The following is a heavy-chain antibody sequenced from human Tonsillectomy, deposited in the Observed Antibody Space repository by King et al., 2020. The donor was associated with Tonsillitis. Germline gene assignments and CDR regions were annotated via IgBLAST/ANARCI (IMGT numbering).Heavy chain of an antibody. V-gene: IGHV3-74*01. CDR2: INSDGDST. CDR3: AKNWGLWF. J-gene: IGHJ4*02. D-gene: IGHD3-10*01. Sequence: VQLVESGGGLVQPGGSLTLSCAASGFTFSGYWMHWVRQAPGKGLVWVSRINSDGDSTDYADSVKGRFTISRDNAKDTLFLQMNSLRAEDTAVYYCAKNWGLWFGGQGTLVTVSS. CDR1: GFTFSGYW.